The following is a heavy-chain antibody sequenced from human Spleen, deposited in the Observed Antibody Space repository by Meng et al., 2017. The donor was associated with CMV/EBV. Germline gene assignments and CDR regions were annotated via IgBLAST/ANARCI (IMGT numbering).Heavy chain of an antibody. J-gene: IGHJ4*02. CDR2: IYSGGTT. V-gene: IGHV3-53*01. Sequence: GESLKISCAASGFTVSTNYMDWVRQAPGKGLEWVSVIYSGGTTYYADSVKGRFTISRDNAKNSLYLQMNSLRAEDTALYYCAKDVVGAATTYYFDYWGQGTLVTVSS. CDR3: AKDVVGAATTYYFDY. CDR1: GFTVSTNY. D-gene: IGHD4-11*01.